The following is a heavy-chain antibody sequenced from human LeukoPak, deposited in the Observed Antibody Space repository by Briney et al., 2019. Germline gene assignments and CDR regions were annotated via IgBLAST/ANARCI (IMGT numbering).Heavy chain of an antibody. CDR2: ISYDGSNK. Sequence: GGSLRLSCAASGFTFSSYAMHWVRQAPGKGLEGVAVISYDGSNKYYADSVKGRFTISRDNSKNTLYLQMNSLRAEDTAVYYCARDRVPFIGKYYFDYWGQGTLVTVSS. J-gene: IGHJ4*02. V-gene: IGHV3-30-3*01. CDR3: ARDRVPFIGKYYFDY. D-gene: IGHD1-26*01. CDR1: GFTFSSYA.